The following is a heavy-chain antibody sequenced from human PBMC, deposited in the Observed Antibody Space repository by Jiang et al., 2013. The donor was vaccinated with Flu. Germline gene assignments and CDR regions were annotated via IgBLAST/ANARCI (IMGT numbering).Heavy chain of an antibody. V-gene: IGHV5-51*01. CDR1: EYNFTNYW. CDR3: ATQIRGHGAGWFRPFDS. D-gene: IGHD3-10*01. Sequence: YGAEVKKPGESLKISCKGSEYNFTNYWVAWVRQMPGKGLEWMGIIYVDDSDRRYSPSFQGQVTMSADRSISTAYLHWSSLKASDTGVYYCATQIRGHGAGWFRPFDSWGQGTLVTVSS. J-gene: IGHJ4*02. CDR2: IYVDDSDR.